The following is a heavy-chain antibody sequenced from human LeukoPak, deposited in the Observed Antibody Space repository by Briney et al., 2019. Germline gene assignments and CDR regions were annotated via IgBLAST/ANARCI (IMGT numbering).Heavy chain of an antibody. Sequence: GGSLRLSCAASGFTFSSYWMSWVRQAPGKGPEWVANIKQDGSEKYYVDSVKGRFTISRDNAKNSLYLQMNSLRAEDTAVYYCARGSVYYYDSSGYDYWGQGTLVTVSS. V-gene: IGHV3-7*01. CDR2: IKQDGSEK. J-gene: IGHJ4*02. D-gene: IGHD3-22*01. CDR3: ARGSVYYYDSSGYDY. CDR1: GFTFSSYW.